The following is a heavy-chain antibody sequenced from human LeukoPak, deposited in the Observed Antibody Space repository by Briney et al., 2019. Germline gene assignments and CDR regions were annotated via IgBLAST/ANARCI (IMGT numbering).Heavy chain of an antibody. J-gene: IGHJ4*02. CDR1: GFTFSDHY. D-gene: IGHD6-13*01. Sequence: GGSLRLSCAAYGFTFSDHYMDWVRQAPGKGLEWVSAISGSGGSTYYADSVKGRFTISRDNSKNTLYLQMNSLRAEDTAVYYCARTYSSSWTFDYWGQGTLVTVSS. CDR2: ISGSGGST. CDR3: ARTYSSSWTFDY. V-gene: IGHV3-23*01.